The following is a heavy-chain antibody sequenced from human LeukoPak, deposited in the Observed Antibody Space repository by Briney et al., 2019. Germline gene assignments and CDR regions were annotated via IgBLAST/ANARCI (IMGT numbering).Heavy chain of an antibody. Sequence: PGGSLRLSCAASGFTFSSYGMHWVRQAPGKGLEWVAVIWYDGSNKYYADSVKGRFTISRDNSKNTLYLQMNSLRAEDTAVYYCATGDYGVHGDYWGQGILVTVSS. CDR3: ATGDYGVHGDY. CDR1: GFTFSSYG. CDR2: IWYDGSNK. D-gene: IGHD4/OR15-4a*01. J-gene: IGHJ4*02. V-gene: IGHV3-33*01.